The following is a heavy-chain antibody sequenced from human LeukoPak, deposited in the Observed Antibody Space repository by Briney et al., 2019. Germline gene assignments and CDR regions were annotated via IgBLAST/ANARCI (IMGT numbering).Heavy chain of an antibody. CDR2: IKQDGSEK. V-gene: IGHV3-7*01. J-gene: IGHJ4*02. CDR1: GFTFSDYY. Sequence: PGGSLRLSCAASGFTFSDYYMSWVRQAPGKGLEWVAIIKQDGSEKYYVDSVKGRFTISRDNAKNSLYLQMNSLRAEDTAVYYCARGLKMGAFDYWGQGTLVTVSS. D-gene: IGHD3-16*01. CDR3: ARGLKMGAFDY.